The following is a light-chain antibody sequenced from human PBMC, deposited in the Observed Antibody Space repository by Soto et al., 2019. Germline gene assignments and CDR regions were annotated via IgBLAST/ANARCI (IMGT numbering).Light chain of an antibody. Sequence: EIVMTQSPATLSVSTGERATLSCRASQSVSSNLAWYQQKPGQAPRLLIYGASTRATGIPARFSGSGSGTDFTLTISSLEPEDFAVYYCQQRSNWPPALSFGGGTKVDI. V-gene: IGKV3-15*01. J-gene: IGKJ4*01. CDR3: QQRSNWPPALS. CDR1: QSVSSN. CDR2: GAS.